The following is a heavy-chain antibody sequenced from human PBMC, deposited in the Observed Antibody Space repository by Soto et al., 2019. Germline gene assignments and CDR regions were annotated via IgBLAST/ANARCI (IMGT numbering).Heavy chain of an antibody. Sequence: GGSLRLSCAASGFTFSSYWMSWVRQAPGKGLEWVANIKQDGSEKYYVDSVKGRFTISRDNAKNPLYLQMNSLRAEDTAVYYCDRDECSSTSCYATRFDPWGQGTLVTVS. CDR1: GFTFSSYW. CDR2: IKQDGSEK. J-gene: IGHJ5*02. D-gene: IGHD2-2*01. CDR3: DRDECSSTSCYATRFDP. V-gene: IGHV3-7*01.